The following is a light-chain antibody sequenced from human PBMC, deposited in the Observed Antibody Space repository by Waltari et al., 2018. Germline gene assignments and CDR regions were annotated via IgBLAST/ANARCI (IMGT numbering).Light chain of an antibody. V-gene: IGLV1-47*01. Sequence: QSVLTQPPSASGTPGQRVTISCSGSVSNIGSNHVYWYYQQLPGTAPKLLIYRNDQRPSAVPDRFSGSKSGTSASLAISGLRSEDEGDYYCAAWDDSLSGHVVFGGGTKLTVL. CDR1: VSNIGSNH. CDR2: RND. J-gene: IGLJ2*01. CDR3: AAWDDSLSGHVV.